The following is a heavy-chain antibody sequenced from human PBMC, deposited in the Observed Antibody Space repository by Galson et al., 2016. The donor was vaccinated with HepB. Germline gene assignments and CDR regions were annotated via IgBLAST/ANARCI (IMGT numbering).Heavy chain of an antibody. CDR1: GFTFSSYA. CDR2: ISYDGSDK. V-gene: IGHV3-30*04. D-gene: IGHD4-17*01. CDR3: ARLLAVTPLDGFDI. J-gene: IGHJ3*02. Sequence: SLRLSCAASGFTFSSYAMHWVRQAPGKGLEWVTVISYDGSDKYYADSVKGRFTISRDNSKNTLYLQMNSLRAEDTAVYYCARLLAVTPLDGFDIWGQGTMVTVSS.